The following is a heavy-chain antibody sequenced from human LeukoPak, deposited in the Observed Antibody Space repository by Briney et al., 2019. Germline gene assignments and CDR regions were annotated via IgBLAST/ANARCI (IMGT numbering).Heavy chain of an antibody. CDR3: ARDLVDDAFDI. D-gene: IGHD1-26*01. CDR1: GGTFSSYT. Sequence: SVKVSCKASGGTFSSYTISWVRQAPGQGLEWMGRIIPILGIANYAQKFQGRVTITADKSTSTAYMELSSLRSEDTAVYYCARDLVDDAFDIWGQGTMATVSS. J-gene: IGHJ3*02. V-gene: IGHV1-69*04. CDR2: IIPILGIA.